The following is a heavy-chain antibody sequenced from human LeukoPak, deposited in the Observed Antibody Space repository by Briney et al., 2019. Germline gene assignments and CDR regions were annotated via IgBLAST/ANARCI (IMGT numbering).Heavy chain of an antibody. CDR3: ARVRGAGLQYYYMDV. V-gene: IGHV3-30-3*01. CDR2: ISYDGSNK. D-gene: IGHD1-26*01. CDR1: GFTFSSYA. J-gene: IGHJ6*03. Sequence: EAGGSLRLSCAASGFTFSSYAMHWVRQAPGKGLEWVAVISYDGSNKYYADSVKGRFTISRDNAKDSLYLQMNSLRADDTAVYYCARVRGAGLQYYYMDVWGKGTTVTVSS.